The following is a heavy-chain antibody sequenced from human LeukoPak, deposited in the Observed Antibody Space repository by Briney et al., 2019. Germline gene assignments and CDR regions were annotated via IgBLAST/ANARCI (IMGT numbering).Heavy chain of an antibody. J-gene: IGHJ4*02. V-gene: IGHV3-30*04. CDR2: ISYDGNNE. CDR3: ARGHPHGWELYLDY. CDR1: GFTFGAYA. D-gene: IGHD1-26*01. Sequence: GRSLRLFCAASGFTFGAYAMHWVRQSPGKGLEWVALISYDGNNEWYADSVEGRFTVSRDNSKNTLYLQMNSLRVEDTAVYYCARGHPHGWELYLDYWGQGTLVTVSS.